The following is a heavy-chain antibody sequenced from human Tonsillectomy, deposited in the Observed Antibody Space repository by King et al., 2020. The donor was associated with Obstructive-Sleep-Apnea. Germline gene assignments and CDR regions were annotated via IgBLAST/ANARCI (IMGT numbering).Heavy chain of an antibody. CDR3: AKPYYDFWSGYSENLFDS. V-gene: IGHV3-23*04. CDR1: GFTFSNYA. Sequence: VQLVESGGGLVQPGGSLRLSCAASGFTFSNYAMSWIRQAPGKGLQWVSGISGSGGSTSYADSVKGQFTISRDNSKSTLFLQMNSLRAEDTAVYYCAKPYYDFWSGYSENLFDSGGQGTLVTVSS. J-gene: IGHJ4*02. CDR2: ISGSGGST. D-gene: IGHD3-3*01.